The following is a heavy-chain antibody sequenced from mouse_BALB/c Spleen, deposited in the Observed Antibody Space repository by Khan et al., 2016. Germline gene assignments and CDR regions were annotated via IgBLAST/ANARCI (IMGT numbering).Heavy chain of an antibody. CDR1: GFNIKDYY. D-gene: IGHD2-1*01. Sequence: VQLQQPGAELVRSGALVKLSCTSSGFNIKDYYIHWVRQRPEQGLEWIGWIDPGNGDTEYAPKFQGKATMTAHTSSNTAYLHLSSLTSEDTAVYYCKAGYGNYDALDYWGQGTSVTVSS. J-gene: IGHJ4*01. CDR3: KAGYGNYDALDY. CDR2: IDPGNGDT. V-gene: IGHV14-4*02.